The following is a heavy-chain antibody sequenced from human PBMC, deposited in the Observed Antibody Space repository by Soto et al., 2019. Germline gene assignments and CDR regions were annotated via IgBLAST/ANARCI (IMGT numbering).Heavy chain of an antibody. D-gene: IGHD2-15*01. CDR3: ARRGYCSGGSCYSRLRAFDI. V-gene: IGHV1-18*01. J-gene: IGHJ3*02. Sequence: GASVKVSCKASGYTFTSYGISWGRQAPGQGLEWMGWISAYNGNTNYAQKLQGRVTMTTDTSTSTAYMELRSLRPDDTAVYYCARRGYCSGGSCYSRLRAFDIWGQGTMVTVSS. CDR1: GYTFTSYG. CDR2: ISAYNGNT.